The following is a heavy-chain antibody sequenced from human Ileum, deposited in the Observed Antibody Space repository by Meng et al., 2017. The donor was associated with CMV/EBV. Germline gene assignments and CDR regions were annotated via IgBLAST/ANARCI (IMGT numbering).Heavy chain of an antibody. J-gene: IGHJ4*02. CDR2: MNAGNDNT. CDR3: ARGVHSGAYLIDF. D-gene: IGHD1-26*01. Sequence: KASGYTFTSHAMHWVRKAPGQRLEWMGWMNAGNDNTEYSQKFQGRVTITRDTSASTAFMEVSTLRSEDTAVYYCARGVHSGAYLIDFWGQGTLVTVSS. V-gene: IGHV1-3*01. CDR1: GYTFTSHA.